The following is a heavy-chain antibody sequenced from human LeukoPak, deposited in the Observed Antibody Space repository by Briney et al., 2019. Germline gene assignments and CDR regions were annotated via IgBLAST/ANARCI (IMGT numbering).Heavy chain of an antibody. CDR2: MNPNNGNT. D-gene: IGHD1-26*01. Sequence: WASVKVSCKASGYTFTSYDINWVRQATGQGLEWMGWMNPNNGNTGYAQKFQGRVTMTRNTSISTAYMELSSLRSEDTAVYYCARVGFSGSLGTYYFDYWGQGTLVTVSS. V-gene: IGHV1-8*01. CDR3: ARVGFSGSLGTYYFDY. CDR1: GYTFTSYD. J-gene: IGHJ4*02.